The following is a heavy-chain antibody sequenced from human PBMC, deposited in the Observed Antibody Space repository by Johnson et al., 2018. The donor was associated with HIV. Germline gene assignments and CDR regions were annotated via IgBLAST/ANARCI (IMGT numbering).Heavy chain of an antibody. Sequence: QMLLVESGGGVVQPGGSLRLSCAASGFTFSSYGMHWVRQAPGKGLEWVAFIRYDGSNKYYADSVKGRFPISRDNSKNTLYLQMNSLSAEDTAVYYCAKDERAGQWLVLAFDIWGQGTMVTVSS. D-gene: IGHD6-19*01. CDR3: AKDERAGQWLVLAFDI. CDR2: IRYDGSNK. V-gene: IGHV3-30*02. CDR1: GFTFSSYG. J-gene: IGHJ3*02.